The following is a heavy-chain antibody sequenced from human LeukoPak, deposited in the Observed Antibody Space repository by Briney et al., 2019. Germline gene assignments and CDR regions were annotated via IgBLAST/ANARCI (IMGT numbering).Heavy chain of an antibody. Sequence: GGSLRLSCAASGFTFSSYAMGWVRQAPGKGLEWVSTISDSGGSTYYADSVKGRFTLSRDNSKNTLYLQMNSLRVEDTAVYYCAKDSQSHAWSQFDYWGQGTLVTVS. CDR3: AKDSQSHAWSQFDY. J-gene: IGHJ4*02. D-gene: IGHD2-15*01. V-gene: IGHV3-23*01. CDR2: ISDSGGST. CDR1: GFTFSSYA.